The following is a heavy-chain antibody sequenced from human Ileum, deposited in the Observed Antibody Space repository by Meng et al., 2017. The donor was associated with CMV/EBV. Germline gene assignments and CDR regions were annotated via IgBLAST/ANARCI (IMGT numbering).Heavy chain of an antibody. V-gene: IGHV1-46*01. J-gene: IGHJ4*02. Sequence: SVKVSCKASGYTFTSHYIHWVRQAPGQGLEWMGIINSGGGNTNYVQKFQGRVTMTRDTSTNTVYMELSSLRSEDTAVYYCARDSGVQGPSGDFDYWGQGTLVTVSS. D-gene: IGHD1-1*01. CDR2: INSGGGNT. CDR3: ARDSGVQGPSGDFDY. CDR1: GYTFTSHY.